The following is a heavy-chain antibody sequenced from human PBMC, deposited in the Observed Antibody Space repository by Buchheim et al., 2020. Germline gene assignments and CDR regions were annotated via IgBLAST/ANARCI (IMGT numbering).Heavy chain of an antibody. Sequence: EVRLVESGGGLVQPGGSLRLSCAASGFTFSTYNMNWVRQAPGKGLEWVSYITTSSSTIYYADSVKGRFTISRDNAKNSLYLQMNSLRAEDTAVYYCARIHDYYYGMDVWGQGTT. CDR3: ARIHDYYYGMDV. V-gene: IGHV3-48*01. CDR2: ITTSSSTI. CDR1: GFTFSTYN. J-gene: IGHJ6*02.